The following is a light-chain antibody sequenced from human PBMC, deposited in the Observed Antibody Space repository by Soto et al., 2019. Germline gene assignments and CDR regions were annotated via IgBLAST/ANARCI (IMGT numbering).Light chain of an antibody. J-gene: IGKJ4*01. CDR3: QQGLT. CDR2: DAS. CDR1: QDISNY. V-gene: IGKV1-33*01. Sequence: DIQMTQSPSSLSASVGGRVTITCQASQDISNYLNWYQQKPGKAPKLLIYDASNLETGVPTRFSGSGSGTDFTFTISSLQPEDIATYYCQQGLTFGGGTKVDIK.